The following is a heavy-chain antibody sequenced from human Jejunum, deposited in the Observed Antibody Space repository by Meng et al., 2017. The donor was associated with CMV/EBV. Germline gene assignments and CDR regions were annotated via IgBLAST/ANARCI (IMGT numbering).Heavy chain of an antibody. V-gene: IGHV3-74*01. CDR3: ARDLDPVALLYWLDP. Sequence: FTFNTYRMHWGPQAPGKGLMWVSRINTDGSSTTYADSVEGRFTVSRDNAKNTLYLQMNSLRAEDTAVYYCARDLDPVALLYWLDPWGQGTLVTVSS. J-gene: IGHJ5*02. CDR1: FTFNTYR. D-gene: IGHD2/OR15-2a*01. CDR2: INTDGSST.